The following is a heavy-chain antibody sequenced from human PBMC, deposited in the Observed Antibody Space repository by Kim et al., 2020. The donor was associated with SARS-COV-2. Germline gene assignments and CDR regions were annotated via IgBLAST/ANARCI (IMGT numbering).Heavy chain of an antibody. J-gene: IGHJ5*02. CDR3: ARDGSGSYFSGFDP. D-gene: IGHD3-10*01. Sequence: ADAEKGRSPISRDNSKNTLYLQMNSLRAEDTAVYYCARDGSGSYFSGFDPWGQGTLVTVSS. V-gene: IGHV3-30*01.